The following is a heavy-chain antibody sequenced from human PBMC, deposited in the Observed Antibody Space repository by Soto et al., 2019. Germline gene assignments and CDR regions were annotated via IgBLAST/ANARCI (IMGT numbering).Heavy chain of an antibody. D-gene: IGHD2-15*01. V-gene: IGHV4-59*01. Sequence: SETLSLTCTVSGGSISSYYWSWIRQPPGKGLEWIGYIYYSGSTNYNPSLKSRVTISVDTSKNQFSLKLSSVTAADTAVYYCARMGGVVVAATNYYYGMDVWGQGTTVTVSS. J-gene: IGHJ6*02. CDR3: ARMGGVVVAATNYYYGMDV. CDR1: GGSISSYY. CDR2: IYYSGST.